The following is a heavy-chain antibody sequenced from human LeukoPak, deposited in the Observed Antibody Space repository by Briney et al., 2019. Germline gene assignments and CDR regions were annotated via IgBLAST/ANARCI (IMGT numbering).Heavy chain of an antibody. J-gene: IGHJ5*02. Sequence: SETLSLTCAVYGGSFSGYYWSWIRQPPGEGLEWIREINHSGSTNYNPSLKSRVTISVDTSKNQFSLKLSSVTAADTAVYYCARRTPLAAATNLPNNWFDPWGQGTLVTVSS. CDR3: ARRTPLAAATNLPNNWFDP. CDR2: INHSGST. D-gene: IGHD6-13*01. V-gene: IGHV4-34*01. CDR1: GGSFSGYY.